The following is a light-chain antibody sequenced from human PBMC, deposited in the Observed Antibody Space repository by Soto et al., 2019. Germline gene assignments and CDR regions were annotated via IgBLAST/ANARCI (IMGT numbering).Light chain of an antibody. CDR1: QTVGNS. CDR3: QQYGTSPWT. Sequence: EIVLTQSPATLSLSPGERATLSCRASQTVGNSLAWYQQKRGQAPRLLIYGASSRATAIPDRCSGSGSGTDFTLTIIRLEAGDFAVYYCQQYGTSPWTFGQGTKVDIK. J-gene: IGKJ1*01. V-gene: IGKV3-20*01. CDR2: GAS.